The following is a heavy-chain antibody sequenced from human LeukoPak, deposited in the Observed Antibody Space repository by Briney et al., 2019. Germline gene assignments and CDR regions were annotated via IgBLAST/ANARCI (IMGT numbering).Heavy chain of an antibody. CDR2: INPNGITT. CDR1: GFIFRNYW. J-gene: IGHJ4*02. Sequence: PGGSLRLSCAASGFIFRNYWMHWVRQAPGKGLVWVARINPNGITTTYTDSVKGRFTISRDNAKNTLYLQMNSLRAEDTAVYYCAKDFAGDRAYWGQGTLVTVSS. V-gene: IGHV3-74*01. CDR3: AKDFAGDRAY. D-gene: IGHD4-17*01.